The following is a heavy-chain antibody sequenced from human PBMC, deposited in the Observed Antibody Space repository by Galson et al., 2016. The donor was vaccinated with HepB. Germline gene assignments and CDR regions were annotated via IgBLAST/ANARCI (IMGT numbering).Heavy chain of an antibody. Sequence: TLSLTCTVSGGSIESDDYHWSWIRQPAGKGLEWLGRVFTSGSTNYSPSLKSRVTISADTSKNLFSLQLTSVTAADTAVYYCAREDSWLSRNWFDPWGQGTLVTVAA. D-gene: IGHD5-12*01. J-gene: IGHJ5*02. CDR2: VFTSGST. V-gene: IGHV4-61*02. CDR1: GGSIESDDYH. CDR3: AREDSWLSRNWFDP.